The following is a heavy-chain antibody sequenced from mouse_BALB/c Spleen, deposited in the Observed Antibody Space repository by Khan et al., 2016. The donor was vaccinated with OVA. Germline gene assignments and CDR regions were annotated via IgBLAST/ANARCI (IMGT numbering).Heavy chain of an antibody. CDR3: ASVGYWYFDV. Sequence: QIQLVQSGPELKKPGETVKISCKASGYTFTNYGMNWVKQAPGKGLKWMGWINSYTGETTYDDDFKGRFAFSLETSASTAYLQISNLKDEDTATYFCASVGYWYFDVWGAGTTVTVSS. CDR2: INSYTGET. V-gene: IGHV9-3-1*01. J-gene: IGHJ1*01. CDR1: GYTFTNYG.